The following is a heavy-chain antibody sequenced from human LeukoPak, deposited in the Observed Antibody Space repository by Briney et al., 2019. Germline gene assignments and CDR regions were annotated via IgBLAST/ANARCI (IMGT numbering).Heavy chain of an antibody. V-gene: IGHV1-69*06. CDR3: ARGRCSGGSCYRYYYYYYMDV. D-gene: IGHD2-15*01. CDR1: GGTFSSYA. J-gene: IGHJ6*03. CDR2: IIPIFGTA. Sequence: ASVKVSCKASGGTFSSYAISWVRQAPGQGLEWMGGIIPIFGTANYAQKFQGRVTITADKSTSTAYMELSSLRSEDTAVYYCARGRCSGGSCYRYYYYYYMDVWGKGTTVTVSS.